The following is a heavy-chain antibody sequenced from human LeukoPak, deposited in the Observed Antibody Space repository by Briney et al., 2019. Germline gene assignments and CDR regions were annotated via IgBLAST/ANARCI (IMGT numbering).Heavy chain of an antibody. Sequence: GGSLRLSCAASGFTFSDYYMSWIRQAPGEGLEWVSYISSSGSTIYYADSVKGRFTISRDNAKNSLYLQMNSLRAEDTAVYYCAPHPDSSGYSDYWGQGTLVTVSS. CDR2: ISSSGSTI. V-gene: IGHV3-11*01. CDR1: GFTFSDYY. D-gene: IGHD3-22*01. J-gene: IGHJ4*02. CDR3: APHPDSSGYSDY.